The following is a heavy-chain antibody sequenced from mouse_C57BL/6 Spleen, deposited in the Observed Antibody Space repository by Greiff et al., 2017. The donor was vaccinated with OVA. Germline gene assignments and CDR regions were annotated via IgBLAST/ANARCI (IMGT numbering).Heavy chain of an antibody. Sequence: EVKLVESGAELVRPGASVKLSCTASGFNIKDDYMHWVKQRPEQGLEWIGWIDPENGDTEYASKFQGKATITADTSSNTAYLQLSSLTSEDTAVYYCTTITGYSNYAWFAYWGQGTLVTVSA. D-gene: IGHD2-5*01. CDR1: GFNIKDDY. CDR3: TTITGYSNYAWFAY. J-gene: IGHJ3*01. CDR2: IDPENGDT. V-gene: IGHV14-4*01.